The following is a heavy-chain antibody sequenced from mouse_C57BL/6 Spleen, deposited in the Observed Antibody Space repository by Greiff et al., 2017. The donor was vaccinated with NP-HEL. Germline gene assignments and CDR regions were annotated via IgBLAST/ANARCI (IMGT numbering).Heavy chain of an antibody. CDR2: INPSSGNT. J-gene: IGHJ4*01. CDR3: ASEAVLPGDY. Sequence: VQLQQSGAELARPGASVKMSCKASGYTFTSYTMHWVKQRPGQGLEWIGYINPSSGNTKYNQKFKDKATLTADKSSSTAYIQLSSLTSEDSAAYYCASEAVLPGDYWGQGTTVTVSS. CDR1: GYTFTSYT. D-gene: IGHD1-1*01. V-gene: IGHV1-4*01.